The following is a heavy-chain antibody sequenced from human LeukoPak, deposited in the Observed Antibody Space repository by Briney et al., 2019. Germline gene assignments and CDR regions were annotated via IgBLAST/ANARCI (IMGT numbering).Heavy chain of an antibody. J-gene: IGHJ4*02. D-gene: IGHD3-3*01. V-gene: IGHV3-23*01. CDR2: INVGGATA. CDR3: CFGVLSSVFFDY. Sequence: GGSLRLSCSAPGFTFCEYALNWVRQAPGKGLVWVSTINVGGATAYYADSVKGRFTTSRDTSKNTLYLYMNSLRAEDTALYYCCFGVLSSVFFDYWGQGTPVTVSS. CDR1: GFTFCEYA.